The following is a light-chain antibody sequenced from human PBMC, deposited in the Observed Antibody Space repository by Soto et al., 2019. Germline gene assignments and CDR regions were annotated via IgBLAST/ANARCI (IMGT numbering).Light chain of an antibody. Sequence: EIILTQSPDTLSCSPGERATLSCRASQTVSSNYLAWCQQRPGQAPRLLIYGASTRAAGIPDRFSGSGSGTDFTLTITRLGPEDSAVYFCQQYTGPPTTLGQGTRLEIK. V-gene: IGKV3-20*01. CDR1: QTVSSNY. CDR3: QQYTGPPTT. J-gene: IGKJ5*01. CDR2: GAS.